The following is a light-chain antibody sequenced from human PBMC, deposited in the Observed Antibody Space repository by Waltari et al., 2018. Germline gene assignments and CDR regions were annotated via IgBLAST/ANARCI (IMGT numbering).Light chain of an antibody. CDR2: GNT. V-gene: IGLV1-40*01. J-gene: IGLJ1*01. Sequence: QSVLTQPPSVSGAPGQRVAISCPWSSSNIGAPSDVHWYQHVPGTAPKVLIYGNTNRPSGVPDRFSASKSGTSASLAITGLQAEDEGYYYCQSYDSNLSGLVFGTGTKVTVL. CDR3: QSYDSNLSGLV. CDR1: SSNIGAPSD.